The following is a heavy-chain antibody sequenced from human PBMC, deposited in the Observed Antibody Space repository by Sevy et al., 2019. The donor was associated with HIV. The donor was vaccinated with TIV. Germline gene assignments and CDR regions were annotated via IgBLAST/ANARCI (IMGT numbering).Heavy chain of an antibody. CDR2: ISSSSNYI. Sequence: GGSLRLSCAASGFTFSTYTMNWFRQAPGKGLEGAASISSSSNYIYYADSVKGRFTISRDNAKNSLYLQMNSLRAEDTAVYYCARPYGSGSWEAFDIWGQGTMVTVSS. J-gene: IGHJ3*02. D-gene: IGHD3-10*01. CDR3: ARPYGSGSWEAFDI. V-gene: IGHV3-21*01. CDR1: GFTFSTYT.